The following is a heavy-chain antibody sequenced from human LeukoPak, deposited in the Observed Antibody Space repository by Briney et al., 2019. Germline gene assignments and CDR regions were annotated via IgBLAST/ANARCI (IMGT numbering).Heavy chain of an antibody. J-gene: IGHJ4*02. CDR1: GFTFSSYE. CDR2: ISSNGLTT. D-gene: IGHD1-26*01. Sequence: GGSLRLSCAASGFTFSSYEMNWVRQAPGEGLDWVSYISSNGLTTYYADSVKGRFTIPRDNAKNSLYLQMNSLRVDDTALYYCARLRGSGSYLDLWGQGTLVTVSS. CDR3: ARLRGSGSYLDL. V-gene: IGHV3-48*03.